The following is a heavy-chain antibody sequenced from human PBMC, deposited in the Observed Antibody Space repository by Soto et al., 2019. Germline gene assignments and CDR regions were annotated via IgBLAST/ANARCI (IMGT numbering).Heavy chain of an antibody. D-gene: IGHD3-22*01. CDR1: GGSFPSDT. V-gene: IGHV1-69*01. Sequence: QVQLMQSGAEVKKPGSSVKVSCKASGGSFPSDTISWVRQAPGQGLEWLGGIVPVFGTPNHAQKFQGRVTISADGSTNTAYMELTSLRPEDTAVYYCTRPSSGYYHDAFDIWAQGTLVTVSS. J-gene: IGHJ3*02. CDR3: TRPSSGYYHDAFDI. CDR2: IVPVFGTP.